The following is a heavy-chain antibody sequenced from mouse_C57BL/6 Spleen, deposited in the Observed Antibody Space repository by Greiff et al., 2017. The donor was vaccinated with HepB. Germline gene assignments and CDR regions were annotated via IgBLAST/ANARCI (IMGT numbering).Heavy chain of an antibody. Sequence: DVKLQESGGGLVKPGGSLKLSCAASGFTFSDYGMHWVRQAPEKGLEWVAYISSGSSTIYYADTVKGRFTISRDNAKNTLVLQMTSLRSEDTALYYCARGSRLVTDYWGQGTTLTVSS. CDR1: GFTFSDYG. J-gene: IGHJ2*01. D-gene: IGHD2-1*01. CDR3: ARGSRLVTDY. V-gene: IGHV5-17*01. CDR2: ISSGSSTI.